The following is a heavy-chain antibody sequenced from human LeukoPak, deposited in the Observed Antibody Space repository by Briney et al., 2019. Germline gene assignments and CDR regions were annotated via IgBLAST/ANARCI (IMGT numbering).Heavy chain of an antibody. CDR3: ANIQLRQQQLVHHFDY. Sequence: SVKVSCKASGGTFSSYAISWVRQAPGQGLEWMGRIIPILGIANYAQKFQGRVTITADKSTSTAHMELSSLRSEDTAVYYCANIQLRQQQLVHHFDYWGQGTLITVSS. CDR2: IIPILGIA. D-gene: IGHD6-13*01. V-gene: IGHV1-69*04. CDR1: GGTFSSYA. J-gene: IGHJ4*02.